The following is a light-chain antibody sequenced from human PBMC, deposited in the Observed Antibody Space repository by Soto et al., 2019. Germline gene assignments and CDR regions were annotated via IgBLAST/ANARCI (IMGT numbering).Light chain of an antibody. CDR3: MQATQFPLT. J-gene: IGKJ1*01. CDR2: DAS. CDR1: QSISSW. Sequence: DIPMTHSPSTRASSFGARVTITFRASQSISSWLAWYQQKPGKAPKLLIYDASSLESGVPSRFSGSGAGTDFTLKISRVEAEDVGVYYCMQATQFPLTFGQGTKVDIK. V-gene: IGKV1-5*01.